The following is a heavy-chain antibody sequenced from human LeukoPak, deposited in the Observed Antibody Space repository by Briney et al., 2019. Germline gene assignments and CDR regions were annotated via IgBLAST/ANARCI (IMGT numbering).Heavy chain of an antibody. CDR2: IYHSGST. CDR1: GYSISSGYY. Sequence: PSETLSLTCTVSGYSISSGYYWGWIRQPPGKGLEWIGSIYHSGSTYYNPSLKSRVTISVDTSKNQFSLKLSSVTAADTAVYYCARVSTVVTGVDYWGQGTLVTVSS. V-gene: IGHV4-38-2*02. J-gene: IGHJ4*02. CDR3: ARVSTVVTGVDY. D-gene: IGHD4-23*01.